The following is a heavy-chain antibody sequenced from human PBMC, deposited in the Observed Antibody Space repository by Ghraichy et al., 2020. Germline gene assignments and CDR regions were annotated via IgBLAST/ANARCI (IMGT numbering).Heavy chain of an antibody. J-gene: IGHJ4*02. CDR2: IYYSGST. Sequence: SQTLSLTCTVSGGSISSYYWSWIRQPPGKGLEWIGYIYYSGSTNYNPSLKSRVTISVDTSKNQFSLKLSSVTAADTAVYYCARGNEYSSSSLGYWGQGTLVTVSS. D-gene: IGHD6-6*01. CDR3: ARGNEYSSSSLGY. V-gene: IGHV4-59*01. CDR1: GGSISSYY.